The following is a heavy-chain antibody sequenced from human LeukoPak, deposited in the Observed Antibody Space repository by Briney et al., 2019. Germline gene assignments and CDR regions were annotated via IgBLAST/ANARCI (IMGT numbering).Heavy chain of an antibody. CDR1: GYSFLSHW. CDR3: ARHASPYSSNYYFDY. Sequence: GESLKISCKGSGYSFLSHWIGWVRQMPGKGLEWMGIIYPGDSDTRYNPSFQGQVTISADKSVSTAYLQWSSLKASDTAMYYCARHASPYSSNYYFDYWGQGALVTVSS. V-gene: IGHV5-51*01. CDR2: IYPGDSDT. J-gene: IGHJ4*02. D-gene: IGHD6-13*01.